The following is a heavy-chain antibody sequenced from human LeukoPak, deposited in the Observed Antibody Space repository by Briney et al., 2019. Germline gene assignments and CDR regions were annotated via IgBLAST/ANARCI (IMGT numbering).Heavy chain of an antibody. D-gene: IGHD3-10*01. CDR2: IYYSGST. CDR1: GGSISSGDYY. V-gene: IGHV4-30-4*01. J-gene: IGHJ6*02. Sequence: SQTLSLTCTVSGGSISSGDYYWSWIRQPPGKGLEWIGYIYYSGSTYYNPSLKSRVTISVDTSKNQFSLKLSSVTAADTAVYYCARDPVLLWFGELNYYYGMDVWSQGTTVTVSS. CDR3: ARDPVLLWFGELNYYYGMDV.